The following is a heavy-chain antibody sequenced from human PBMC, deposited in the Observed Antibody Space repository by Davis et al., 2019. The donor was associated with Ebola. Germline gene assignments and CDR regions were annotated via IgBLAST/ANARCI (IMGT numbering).Heavy chain of an antibody. V-gene: IGHV3-64D*06. Sequence: PGGSLRLSCAASGFTFSSYAMHWVRQAPGKGLEYVSAISSNGGSTYYADSVKGGFNISRDNSKNTLYLQMNSLRAEDTAVYYCASSPSGSYIGGMDVWGQGTTVTVSS. CDR1: GFTFSSYA. CDR3: ASSPSGSYIGGMDV. CDR2: ISSNGGST. J-gene: IGHJ6*02. D-gene: IGHD3-3*01.